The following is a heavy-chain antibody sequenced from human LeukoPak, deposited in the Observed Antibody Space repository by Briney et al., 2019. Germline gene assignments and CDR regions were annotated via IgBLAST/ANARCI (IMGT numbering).Heavy chain of an antibody. J-gene: IGHJ6*04. CDR1: GGSISSYY. D-gene: IGHD4/OR15-4a*01. CDR3: TRVNRIDYGADPEGDV. V-gene: IGHV4-4*07. Sequence: SSETLSLTCTVSGGSISSYYWSWIRQPAGKGLEWIGRKSTSGHTNYRSSLESRVTMSVDTSKNQFSLRLSSVTTADTAVYYCTRVNRIDYGADPEGDVWGKGITVIVSS. CDR2: KSTSGHT.